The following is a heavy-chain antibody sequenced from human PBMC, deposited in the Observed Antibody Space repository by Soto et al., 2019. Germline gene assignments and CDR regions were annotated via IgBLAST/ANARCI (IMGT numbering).Heavy chain of an antibody. J-gene: IGHJ5*02. D-gene: IGHD2-15*01. CDR3: AREVVVARTWGFDP. CDR1: GFSFSGYY. V-gene: IGHV3-11*06. Sequence: QGQLVESGGGLVKPGGSLRLSCAASGFSFSGYYMTWIRQAPGKGLECISYISISGTDINYADSVKGRFTISRDNVKNSLYLQMNNLSADDTAVYYSAREVVVARTWGFDPWGQGTLVTVSS. CDR2: ISISGTDI.